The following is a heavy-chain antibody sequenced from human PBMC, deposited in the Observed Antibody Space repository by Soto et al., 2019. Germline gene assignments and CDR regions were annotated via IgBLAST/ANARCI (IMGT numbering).Heavy chain of an antibody. CDR1: GGSFSGYY. CDR2: INHSGST. D-gene: IGHD2-15*01. Sequence: NPPETLSLTCAVHGGSFSGYYWSWIRQPPGKGLEWIGEINHSGSTNYNPSLKSRVTISVDTSKNQFSLKLSSVTAADTAVYYCARGIAIDILRPRPFDPWGQGTLVTVSS. CDR3: ARGIAIDILRPRPFDP. V-gene: IGHV4-34*01. J-gene: IGHJ5*02.